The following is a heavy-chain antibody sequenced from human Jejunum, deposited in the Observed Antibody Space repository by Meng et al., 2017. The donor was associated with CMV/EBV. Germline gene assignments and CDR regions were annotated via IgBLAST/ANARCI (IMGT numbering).Heavy chain of an antibody. D-gene: IGHD2-21*01. CDR1: GLALTNYW. V-gene: IGHV3-7*01. Sequence: CGASGLALTNYWMGWVRQGTGKGLGWVANIKQDGGEKNYADSVKGRFSVFRDNANNSLYLQMNYLGVDDTAVYFCAAYMKEAFDLWGQGTMVTVSS. CDR2: IKQDGGEK. CDR3: AAYMKEAFDL. J-gene: IGHJ3*01.